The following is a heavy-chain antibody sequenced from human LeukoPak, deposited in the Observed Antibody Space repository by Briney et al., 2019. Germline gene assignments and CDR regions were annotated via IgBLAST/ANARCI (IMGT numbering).Heavy chain of an antibody. D-gene: IGHD1-26*01. CDR1: GGTFSSYA. CDR3: ARVESIVGVSVFDY. Sequence: RASVKVSCKASGGTFSSYAISWVRQAPGQGLEWMGGIIPIFGTANYAQKFQGRVTITADESTSTAYMELSSLRSEDTAVYYCARVESIVGVSVFDYWGQGTLVTVSS. J-gene: IGHJ4*02. V-gene: IGHV1-69*13. CDR2: IIPIFGTA.